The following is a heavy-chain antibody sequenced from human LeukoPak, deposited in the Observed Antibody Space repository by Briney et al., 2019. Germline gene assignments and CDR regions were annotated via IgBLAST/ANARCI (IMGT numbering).Heavy chain of an antibody. J-gene: IGHJ4*02. Sequence: SETLSLTCTVSGGSISSSSYYWSWIRQPAGKGLEWIGRIYTSGSTNYIPSLKSRVTISVDTSKNQFSLKLSSVTAADTAVYYCARGLGGYIDYWGQGTLVTVSS. CDR1: GGSISSSSYY. V-gene: IGHV4-61*02. CDR3: ARGLGGYIDY. CDR2: IYTSGST. D-gene: IGHD2-15*01.